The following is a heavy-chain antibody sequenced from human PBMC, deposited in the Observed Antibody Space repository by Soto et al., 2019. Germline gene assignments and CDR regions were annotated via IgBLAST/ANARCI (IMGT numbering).Heavy chain of an antibody. CDR2: INANNGRT. D-gene: IGHD1-26*01. CDR3: GRDEDQWDQRFLDS. CDR1: GHTTRNNG. J-gene: IGHJ4*02. V-gene: IGHV1-18*01. Sequence: QVRLVQSGAEMGQPGASVKVSCQASGHTTRNNGISWVRQAPGQGLEWMGYINANNGRTNYARKFRERFTLTTDTRTRTVHMELRNLGSDDSGVYYCGRDEDQWDQRFLDSWGQGPLVTVFS.